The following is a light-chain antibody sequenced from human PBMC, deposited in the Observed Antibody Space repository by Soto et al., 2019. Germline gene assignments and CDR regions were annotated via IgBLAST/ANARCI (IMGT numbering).Light chain of an antibody. V-gene: IGKV1-5*03. CDR3: QHYNSYSEA. J-gene: IGKJ1*01. CDR2: KAS. Sequence: DIQMTQSPSSLSASVGDRVTITCRASQSISSYLNWYQQKPGKAPTLLIYKASTLKSGVPSRFSGSGSGTEFTLTISSLQPDDFATYYCQHYNSYSEAFGQGTKVDIK. CDR1: QSISSY.